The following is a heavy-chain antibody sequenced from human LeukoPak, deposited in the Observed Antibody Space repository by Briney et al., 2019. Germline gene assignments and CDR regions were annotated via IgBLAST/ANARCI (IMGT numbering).Heavy chain of an antibody. V-gene: IGHV1-8*03. J-gene: IGHJ4*02. CDR3: ARGPSFRYQPRPYYFDY. CDR2: MNPNSGNT. D-gene: IGHD2-2*01. CDR1: GYTFTSYD. Sequence: ASVKVSCKASGYTFTSYDINWVRQATGQGHEWMGWMNPNSGNTGYAQKFQGRVTITRNTSISTAYMELSSLRSEDTAVYYCARGPSFRYQPRPYYFDYWGQGTLVTVSS.